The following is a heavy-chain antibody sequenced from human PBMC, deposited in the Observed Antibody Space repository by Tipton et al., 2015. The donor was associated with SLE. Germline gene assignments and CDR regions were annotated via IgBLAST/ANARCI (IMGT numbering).Heavy chain of an antibody. J-gene: IGHJ4*02. Sequence: TLSLTCTVSGGSISSSSYYWGWIRQPPGKGLEWIGEINHSGSTNYNPSLKSRVTISVDTSKNQFSLKVSSVTAADTAVYYCARGRLGDSQHHFDYWGQGTLVTVSS. V-gene: IGHV4-39*07. CDR1: GGSISSSSYY. CDR3: ARGRLGDSQHHFDY. CDR2: INHSGST. D-gene: IGHD1-26*01.